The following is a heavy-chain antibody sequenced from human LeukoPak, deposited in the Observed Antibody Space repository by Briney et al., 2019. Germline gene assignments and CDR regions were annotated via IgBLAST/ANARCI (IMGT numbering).Heavy chain of an antibody. CDR2: VYYTGST. J-gene: IGHJ6*03. D-gene: IGHD3-16*01. CDR3: ARSNNGGESYYFYYMDV. Sequence: SETLSLTCTVSGGSISSTIYYWGWIRQSPGRGLEWLGTVYYTGSTDYNPSLQSRVTISVDTFKNQFSLNLRSVTAADTAVYYCARSNNGGESYYFYYMDVWGKGTTVTVSS. V-gene: IGHV4-39*07. CDR1: GGSISSTIYY.